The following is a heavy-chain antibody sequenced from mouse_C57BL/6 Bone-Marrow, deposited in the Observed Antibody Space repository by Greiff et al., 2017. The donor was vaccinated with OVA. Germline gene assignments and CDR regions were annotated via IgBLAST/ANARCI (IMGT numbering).Heavy chain of an antibody. J-gene: IGHJ1*03. CDR3: ASEGYGSSPRYFDV. V-gene: IGHV1-55*01. D-gene: IGHD1-1*01. CDR2: IYPGSGST. CDR1: GYTFTSYW. Sequence: VQLQQPGAELVKPGASVKMSCKASGYTFTSYWITWVKQRPGQGLEWIGDIYPGSGSTNYNEKFKSKATLTVDTSSSTAYMQLSSLTSEDSAVYYCASEGYGSSPRYFDVWGTGTTVTVSS.